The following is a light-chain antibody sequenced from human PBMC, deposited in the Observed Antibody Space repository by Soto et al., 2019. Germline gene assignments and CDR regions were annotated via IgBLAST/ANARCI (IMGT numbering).Light chain of an antibody. CDR1: SSDVGSYNF. CDR3: CSYAGRSTWV. CDR2: EVY. J-gene: IGLJ3*02. Sequence: QSALTQPASVSGSPGQSITISCTGTSSDVGSYNFVSWYQQYPGKAPKLIIYEVYKRPSGVSNRFSGSKSGNTASLRISGLQAEDEGDYYCCSYAGRSTWVFGGGTKLTVL. V-gene: IGLV2-23*02.